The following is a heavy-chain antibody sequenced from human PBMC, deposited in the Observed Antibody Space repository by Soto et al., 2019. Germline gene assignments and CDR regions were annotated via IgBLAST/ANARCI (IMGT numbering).Heavy chain of an antibody. CDR2: ISSSGTTA. V-gene: IGHV3-23*01. D-gene: IGHD6-19*01. CDR1: GFIFSSYA. J-gene: IGHJ3*02. CDR3: AKTTDGWFSAFEI. Sequence: GGSLRLSCAASGFIFSSYAMSWVRQAPGKGLEWVSAISSSGTTAYYADSVKGRFTFSRDNSKKTMYLQMNSLRAEDTAVYYCAKTTDGWFSAFEIWGQGTMVTVSS.